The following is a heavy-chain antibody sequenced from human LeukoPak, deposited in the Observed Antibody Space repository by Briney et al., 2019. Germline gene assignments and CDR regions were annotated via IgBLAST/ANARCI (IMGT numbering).Heavy chain of an antibody. CDR2: IRYDGSYK. V-gene: IGHV3-30*02. J-gene: IGHJ4*02. Sequence: PGGSLRLSCAASGFTFSSYGMHWVRQAPGKGLEWVAFIRYDGSYKYYADSVKGRFTFSRDNSKNTLYLQLNSLRAEDTAVYYCARSPGLVGANYFDYWGQGTLVTVSS. CDR3: ARSPGLVGANYFDY. CDR1: GFTFSSYG. D-gene: IGHD1-26*01.